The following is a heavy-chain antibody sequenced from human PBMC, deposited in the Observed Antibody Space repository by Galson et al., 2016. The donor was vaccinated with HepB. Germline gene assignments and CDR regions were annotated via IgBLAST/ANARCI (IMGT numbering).Heavy chain of an antibody. V-gene: IGHV3-30*18. Sequence: SLRLSCAASGFTFSNFGMHWVRQAPGKGLEWVAVISYDGSNKYSTESVKGRFTISRDNSKNTLFLQMNSLRVEDTAVYYCAKAPNPGTTLYPLDYWGQGSLVTVSS. CDR1: GFTFSNFG. J-gene: IGHJ4*02. CDR2: ISYDGSNK. CDR3: AKAPNPGTTLYPLDY. D-gene: IGHD1-7*01.